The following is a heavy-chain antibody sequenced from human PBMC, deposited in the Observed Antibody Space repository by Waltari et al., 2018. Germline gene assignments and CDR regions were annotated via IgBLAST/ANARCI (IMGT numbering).Heavy chain of an antibody. Sequence: QVQMLQSGTEAKKPGAAVQVSCQAPGYRFTDYQLHWDRQTPGQGLEWLRWINPKKSDTSNAQNFLGMVTMTRDTSINTVYMDLSVLRSEDTAVFYCARDPGPLVGAPDYWGQGTLVTVAS. V-gene: IGHV1-2*02. CDR1: GYRFTDYQ. CDR2: INPKKSDT. D-gene: IGHD1-26*01. CDR3: ARDPGPLVGAPDY. J-gene: IGHJ4*02.